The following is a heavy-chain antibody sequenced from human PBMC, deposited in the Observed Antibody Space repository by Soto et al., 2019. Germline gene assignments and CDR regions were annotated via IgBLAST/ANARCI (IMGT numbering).Heavy chain of an antibody. V-gene: IGHV3-48*03. J-gene: IGHJ4*02. D-gene: IGHD1-1*01. CDR2: ISSSGITT. Sequence: EVQLVESGGGSVQPGGSLRLSCAASGSTFGNYEMNWVRKAPGKGLEWVSYISSSGITTYYADFAAGRFTIARYNAKESLYLHLNSLRVEDTAVYYCARYGTRADWWGLGTQVTVSS. CDR1: GSTFGNYE. CDR3: ARYGTRADW.